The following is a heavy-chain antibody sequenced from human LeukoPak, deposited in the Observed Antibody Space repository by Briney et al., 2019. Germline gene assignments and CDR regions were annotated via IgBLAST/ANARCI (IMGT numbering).Heavy chain of an antibody. J-gene: IGHJ1*01. CDR1: GGSISSYY. Sequence: SETLSLTCTVSGGSISSYYWSWIRQPPGKGLEWIGYIYYSGSTNYNPSLKSRVTISVDTSKNQFSLKLSSVTAADTAVYYCARGDFWSGYYRGGYFQHWGQGTLVTVSS. CDR3: ARGDFWSGYYRGGYFQH. CDR2: IYYSGST. V-gene: IGHV4-59*12. D-gene: IGHD3-3*01.